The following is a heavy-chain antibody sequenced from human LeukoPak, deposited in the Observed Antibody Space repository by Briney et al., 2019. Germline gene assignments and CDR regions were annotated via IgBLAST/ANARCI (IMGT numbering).Heavy chain of an antibody. CDR3: ARDRYSGYDGFGAFDI. V-gene: IGHV3-74*01. D-gene: IGHD5-12*01. J-gene: IGHJ3*02. CDR1: GLTFSNYW. CDR2: IRTDGLET. Sequence: GGSLRLSCAASGLTFSNYWMHWVRQAPGKGLVWVSRIRTDGLETSYADSVKGRFTVSRDNAKNTLYLQMNSLRAEDTAVYYCARDRYSGYDGFGAFDIWGQGTMVTVSS.